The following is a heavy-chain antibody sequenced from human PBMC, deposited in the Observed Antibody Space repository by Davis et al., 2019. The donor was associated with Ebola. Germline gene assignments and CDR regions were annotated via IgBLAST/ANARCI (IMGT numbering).Heavy chain of an antibody. V-gene: IGHV3-11*04. Sequence: GESLKISCTASGFTFSNYYMSWIRQAPGKGLEWVSYISSSGSTIYYADSVKGRFTISRDNAKNSLYLQMNSLRAEDTAVYYCARVLAGLAKDYWGLGTLVTVSS. J-gene: IGHJ4*02. CDR2: ISSSGSTI. CDR3: ARVLAGLAKDY. CDR1: GFTFSNYY. D-gene: IGHD6-19*01.